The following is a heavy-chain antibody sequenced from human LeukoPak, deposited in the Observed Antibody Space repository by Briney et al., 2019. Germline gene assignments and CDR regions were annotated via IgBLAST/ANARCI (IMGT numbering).Heavy chain of an antibody. CDR3: ARRYYYNLGSFPFDF. CDR1: GGPFSGYF. CDR2: IHNSGTT. Sequence: SETLSLTCAVSGGPFSGYFWSWIRQPPGKVLEWIGEIHNSGTTNYNPSLNSRVTISEDTSKNQIYLNLRSVTAADTAVYYCARRYYYNLGSFPFDFWGPGTLVTVSS. D-gene: IGHD3-10*01. J-gene: IGHJ4*02. V-gene: IGHV4-34*01.